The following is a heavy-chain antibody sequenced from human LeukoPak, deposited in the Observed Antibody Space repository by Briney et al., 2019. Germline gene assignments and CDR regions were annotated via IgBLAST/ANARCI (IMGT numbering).Heavy chain of an antibody. CDR2: IYSGGST. D-gene: IGHD3-3*01. CDR1: GFTVSSNY. Sequence: GGSLRLSCAASGFTVSSNYMSWVRQAPGKGLEWVSIIYSGGSTYYADSEKGRFTISRDNSKNTLYLQMNSLRAEDTAMYYCARTHTIFGVVTYFDYWGQGTLVTVSS. V-gene: IGHV3-66*02. J-gene: IGHJ4*02. CDR3: ARTHTIFGVVTYFDY.